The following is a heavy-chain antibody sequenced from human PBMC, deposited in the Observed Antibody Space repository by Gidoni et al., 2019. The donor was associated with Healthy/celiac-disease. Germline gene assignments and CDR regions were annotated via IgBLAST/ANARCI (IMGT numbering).Heavy chain of an antibody. D-gene: IGHD3-10*01. CDR3: AREYRLWFGDSYYYYGMDV. V-gene: IGHV3-30-3*01. CDR2: ISYDGSNK. Sequence: QVQLVESGGGVVQPGRSLRLSCVASGFTFSSYAMHWVRQAPGKGLEWVAVISYDGSNKYYADSVKGRVNISRDNSKNTLYLQMNSLRAEDTAVYYCAREYRLWFGDSYYYYGMDVWGQGTTVTVSS. CDR1: GFTFSSYA. J-gene: IGHJ6*02.